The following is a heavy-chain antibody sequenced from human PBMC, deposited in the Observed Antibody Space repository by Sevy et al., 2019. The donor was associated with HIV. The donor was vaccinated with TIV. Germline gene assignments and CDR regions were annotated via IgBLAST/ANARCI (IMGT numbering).Heavy chain of an antibody. V-gene: IGHV3-53*01. D-gene: IGHD5-18*01. J-gene: IGHJ4*02. CDR1: GFNVNSNY. Sequence: GGSLRLSCVASGFNVNSNYMSWVRQAPGKGLEWVSVIYSGGSTYYADSVKGRFTISRDNAKNSLYLQMTSLRVDDTALYYCVREGLGGFSYSLDCWGQGTLVTVSS. CDR2: IYSGGST. CDR3: VREGLGGFSYSLDC.